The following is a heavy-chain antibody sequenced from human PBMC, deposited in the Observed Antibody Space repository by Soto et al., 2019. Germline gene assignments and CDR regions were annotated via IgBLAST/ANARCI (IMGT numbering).Heavy chain of an antibody. V-gene: IGHV4-30-4*01. CDR2: IHYSGST. J-gene: IGHJ5*02. D-gene: IGHD2-2*01. CDR3: ARVVVLEPGAIMWFEP. CDR1: GGSISSDNYY. Sequence: QVQLQESGPGLVKPSQTLSLTCTVSGGSISSDNYYWSWIRQTPGKGLEWIGYIHYSGSTYYNASLKSRVTISVDTSKNQFSLKLSSVTAADTAVYYCARVVVLEPGAIMWFEPWGQGTLVTVSS.